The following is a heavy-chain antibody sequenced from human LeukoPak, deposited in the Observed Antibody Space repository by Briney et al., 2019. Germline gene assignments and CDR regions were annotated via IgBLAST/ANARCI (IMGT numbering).Heavy chain of an antibody. CDR2: INHSGST. CDR1: GGSFSGYY. D-gene: IGHD3-10*01. CDR3: ARGPHGSARDYYYGMDV. J-gene: IGHJ6*02. Sequence: SETLSLTCAVYGGSFSGYYWSWIRQPPGKGLDWIGEINHSGSTNYNPSLKSRVTISVDTSKNQLSLKLSSVTAADTAVYYCARGPHGSARDYYYGMDVWGQGTTVTVSS. V-gene: IGHV4-34*01.